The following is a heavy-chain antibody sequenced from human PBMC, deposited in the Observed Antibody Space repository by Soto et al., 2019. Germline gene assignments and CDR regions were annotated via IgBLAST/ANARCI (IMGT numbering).Heavy chain of an antibody. J-gene: IGHJ5*02. CDR1: GGSFSGYY. D-gene: IGHD3-10*01. V-gene: IGHV4-34*01. Sequence: QVQLQQWGAGLLKPSETLSLTCAVYGGSFSGYYWSWIRQPPGKGLEWIGEINHSGSTNYNPSLKSRVTISVDTSKNQFTLKLSSVTASDTAVYYCARGQMLWFGELSSSGWFDPWVQGTLVTVSS. CDR3: ARGQMLWFGELSSSGWFDP. CDR2: INHSGST.